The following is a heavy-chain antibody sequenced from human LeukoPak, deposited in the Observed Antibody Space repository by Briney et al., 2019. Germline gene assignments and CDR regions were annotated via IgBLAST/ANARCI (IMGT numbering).Heavy chain of an antibody. J-gene: IGHJ5*02. CDR2: IDPNSDNI. V-gene: IGHV1-2*02. CDR3: AREDGGSGWYRGGRNWFDP. CDR1: GYTFTGCF. Sequence: GASVKVSCKASGYTFTGCFIHYVRQAPGQGLEWMGWIDPNSDNIRYSETFKDRVTMTRDTPISTAYMELSRLRSDDTAVYYCAREDGGSGWYRGGRNWFDPWGQGTLVTVSS. D-gene: IGHD6-19*01.